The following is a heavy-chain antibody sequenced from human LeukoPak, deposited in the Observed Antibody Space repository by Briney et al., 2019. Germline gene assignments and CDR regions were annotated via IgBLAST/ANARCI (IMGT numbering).Heavy chain of an antibody. J-gene: IGHJ3*02. CDR3: ARGDHVLLWLGDLPGGESAFDI. V-gene: IGHV4-59*01. D-gene: IGHD3-10*01. CDR2: IYYSGST. Sequence: SETLSLTCTVSGGSISSYYWSWIRQPPGKGLEWIGNIYYSGSTNYNPSLKSRVTISVDTSKNQFSLKLSSVTAADTAVYYCARGDHVLLWLGDLPGGESAFDIWGQGTMVTVSS. CDR1: GGSISSYY.